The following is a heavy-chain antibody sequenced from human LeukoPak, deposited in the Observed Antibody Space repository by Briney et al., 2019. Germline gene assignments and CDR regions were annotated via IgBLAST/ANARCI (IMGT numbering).Heavy chain of an antibody. CDR1: GFTFDDYA. J-gene: IGHJ4*02. Sequence: PGGSLRLSCSASGFTFDDYAVSWFRQAPGKGLEWVGFIRSKAFGGTPEYAASVRGRFTISRDDSKSIAYLQMNSLKTEDTAVYYCTRNTVTVHFGYWSQGTLVTVSS. D-gene: IGHD4-17*01. CDR3: TRNTVTVHFGY. CDR2: IRSKAFGGTP. V-gene: IGHV3-49*03.